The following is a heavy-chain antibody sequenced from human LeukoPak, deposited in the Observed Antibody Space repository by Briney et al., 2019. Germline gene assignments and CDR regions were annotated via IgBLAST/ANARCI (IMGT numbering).Heavy chain of an antibody. J-gene: IGHJ4*02. Sequence: GGSLRLSCAASGFTFSSYAIHWVRQAPGKGLEWVAVISYDGSNKYYADSVKGRFTISRDNSKNTLYLQMNSLRAEDTAVYYCARESTVTGSDYWGQGTLVTVSS. V-gene: IGHV3-30-3*01. D-gene: IGHD4-17*01. CDR3: ARESTVTGSDY. CDR1: GFTFSSYA. CDR2: ISYDGSNK.